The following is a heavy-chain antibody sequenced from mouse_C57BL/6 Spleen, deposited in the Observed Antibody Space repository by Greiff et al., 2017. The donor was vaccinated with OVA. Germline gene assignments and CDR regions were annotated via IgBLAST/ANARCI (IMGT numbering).Heavy chain of an antibody. V-gene: IGHV1-72*01. CDR2: IDPYSGGT. Sequence: QVHVKQPGAELVTPGASVTLSCTASGYTFTSYWMPWVKQTPGRGLEWIGRIDPYSGGTQYNEQFKSKATLTVDKPSSTAYMQLSSRTSEDSAVDYCARSANWDGGYFDYWGQGTTRTVSS. CDR3: ARSANWDGGYFDY. J-gene: IGHJ2*01. CDR1: GYTFTSYW. D-gene: IGHD4-1*01.